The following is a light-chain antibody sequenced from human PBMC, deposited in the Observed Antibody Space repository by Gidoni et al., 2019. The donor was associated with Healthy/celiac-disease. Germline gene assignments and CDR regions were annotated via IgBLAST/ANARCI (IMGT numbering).Light chain of an antibody. Sequence: DIQLTQSPSSLSASVGDRVTLTCRASQSISSYLNWYQQKPGKAPKLLIYAASSLQSGVPSRCSGSGSGTDFTLTISSLQPEDFATYYCQQSYSTPLTCGGGTKVEIK. CDR3: QQSYSTPLT. V-gene: IGKV1-39*01. CDR1: QSISSY. CDR2: AAS. J-gene: IGKJ4*01.